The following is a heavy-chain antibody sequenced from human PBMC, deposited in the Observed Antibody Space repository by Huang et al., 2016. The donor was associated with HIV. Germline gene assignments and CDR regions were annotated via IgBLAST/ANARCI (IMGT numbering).Heavy chain of an antibody. Sequence: QVQLVQSGAEVKKPGSSVKVSCTASGGTFSSYAISWVRQAPGQGLEWMGGIIPIFGTANDAQKFQGRVTITADESTSTAYMELSSLRSEDTAVYYCARVESRRYYDSSGYYYWGQGTLVTVSS. D-gene: IGHD3-22*01. J-gene: IGHJ4*02. CDR1: GGTFSSYA. CDR2: IIPIFGTA. CDR3: ARVESRRYYDSSGYYY. V-gene: IGHV1-69*01.